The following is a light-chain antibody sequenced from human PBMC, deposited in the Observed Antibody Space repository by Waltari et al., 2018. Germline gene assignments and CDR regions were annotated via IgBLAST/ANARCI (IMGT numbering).Light chain of an antibody. CDR2: DAT. CDR1: QSVCSY. CDR3: EQRSNSTPLT. V-gene: IGKV3-11*01. Sequence: EIVLTQSPDTLSLSPGGTATLSCRASQSVCSYLAWYQQIPGHPPRLLIYDATNRAAGVPAWLRGSGSRTELTLTISSLVAEDFAVCYCEQRSNSTPLTLGLGARLEIK. J-gene: IGKJ2*01.